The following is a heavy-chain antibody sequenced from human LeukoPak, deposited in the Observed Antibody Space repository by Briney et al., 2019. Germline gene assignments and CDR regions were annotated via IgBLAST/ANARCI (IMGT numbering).Heavy chain of an antibody. D-gene: IGHD2-2*01. CDR3: AKDGRAYQLLYYFDY. J-gene: IGHJ4*02. Sequence: PGGSLRLSRAASGFTFSSYAMSWVRQAPGKGLEWVSAISGSGGSTYYADSVKGRFTISRDNSKNTLYLQMNSLRAEDTAVYYCAKDGRAYQLLYYFDYWGQGTLVTVSS. CDR1: GFTFSSYA. V-gene: IGHV3-23*01. CDR2: ISGSGGST.